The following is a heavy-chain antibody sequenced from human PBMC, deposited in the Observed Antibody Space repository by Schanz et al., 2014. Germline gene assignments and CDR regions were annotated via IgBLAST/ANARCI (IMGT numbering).Heavy chain of an antibody. J-gene: IGHJ6*02. V-gene: IGHV1-2*06. CDR2: INPNSGGT. CDR1: GYTFTDYY. CDR3: ARVRSEDYYGMDV. Sequence: QVQLVQSGAEVKKPGASVKISCKASGYTFTDYYMYWVRQAPGQGLEWMGRINPNSGGTNYAQKFQGRVTMTRDTSISTAYMELRRLRSDDTAVYYCARVRSEDYYGMDVWGQGTLVTVSS.